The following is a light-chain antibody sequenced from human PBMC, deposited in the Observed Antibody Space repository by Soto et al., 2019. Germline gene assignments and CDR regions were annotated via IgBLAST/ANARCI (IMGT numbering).Light chain of an antibody. V-gene: IGKV1-39*01. Sequence: DIQMTQSPSSLSASVGDRVTITCRASQSITIYLNWYQQKPGKALKHLILATSSLQSGVPSRFSGSGSGTDFTLTISSPQPEDLATYYCQPSLTTPLTIGGGTKVEIK. J-gene: IGKJ4*01. CDR1: QSITIY. CDR3: QPSLTTPLT. CDR2: ATS.